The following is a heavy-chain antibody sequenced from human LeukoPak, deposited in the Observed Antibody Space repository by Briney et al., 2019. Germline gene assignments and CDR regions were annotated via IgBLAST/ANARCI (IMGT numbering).Heavy chain of an antibody. CDR1: GFTFTSYS. V-gene: IGHV3-23*01. Sequence: LTGGSLRLSCAASGFTFTSYSMNWVRQAPGKGLEWVSTISGSGGSTYYADSVKGRFTISRDNSKNTLYLQMNSLRAEDTAVYYCAKGEFDYWGQGTLVTVSS. CDR2: ISGSGGST. CDR3: AKGEFDY. J-gene: IGHJ4*02.